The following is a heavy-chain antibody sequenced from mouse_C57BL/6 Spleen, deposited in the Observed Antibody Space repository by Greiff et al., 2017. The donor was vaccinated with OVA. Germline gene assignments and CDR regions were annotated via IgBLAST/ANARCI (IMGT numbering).Heavy chain of an antibody. Sequence: EVQVVESGEGLVKPGGSLKLSCAASGFTFSSYAMSWVRQTPEKRLEWVAYISSGGDYIYYADTVKGRFTISRDNARNTLYLQMSSLKSEDTAMYYCTRDASYYYGRDYAMDYWGQGTSVTVSS. CDR2: ISSGGDYI. J-gene: IGHJ4*01. CDR1: GFTFSSYA. V-gene: IGHV5-9-1*02. D-gene: IGHD1-1*01. CDR3: TRDASYYYGRDYAMDY.